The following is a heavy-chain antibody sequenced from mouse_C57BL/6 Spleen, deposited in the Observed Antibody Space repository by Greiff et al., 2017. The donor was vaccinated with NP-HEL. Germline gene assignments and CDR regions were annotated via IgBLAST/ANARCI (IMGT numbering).Heavy chain of an antibody. CDR2: INPGSGGT. CDR3: ARPDGSGDAMDY. Sequence: VQLQESGAELVRPGTSVKVSCKASGYAFTNYLIEWVKQRPGQGLEWIGVINPGSGGTNYNEKFKGKATLTADKSSSTAYMQLSSLTSEDSAVYFCARPDGSGDAMDYWGQGTSVTVSS. J-gene: IGHJ4*01. V-gene: IGHV1-54*01. CDR1: GYAFTNYL. D-gene: IGHD1-1*01.